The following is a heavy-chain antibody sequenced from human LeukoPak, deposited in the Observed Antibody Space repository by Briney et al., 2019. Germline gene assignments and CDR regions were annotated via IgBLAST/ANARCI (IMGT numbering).Heavy chain of an antibody. CDR1: GGTFSSYA. Sequence: ASVKVSCKASGGTFSSYAISWVRQAPGQGLEWMGGIIPIFGTANYAQKFQGRVTITTDGSTSTAYMELSSLRSEDTAVYYCARSPPGAAAARSFDYWGQGTLVTVSS. CDR3: ARSPPGAAAARSFDY. D-gene: IGHD6-13*01. V-gene: IGHV1-69*05. J-gene: IGHJ4*02. CDR2: IIPIFGTA.